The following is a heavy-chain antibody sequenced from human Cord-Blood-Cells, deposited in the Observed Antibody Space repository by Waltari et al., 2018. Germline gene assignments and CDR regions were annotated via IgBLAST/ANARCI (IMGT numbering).Heavy chain of an antibody. D-gene: IGHD4-17*01. V-gene: IGHV1-2*06. J-gene: IGHJ2*01. Sequence: QVQLVQSGAEVKKPGASVKVSCKASGYTFTGYYMHWVRQAPGQGLEWMGRTNPNSGGTNYAQKFQGRVTMTRDTSISTAYMELSRLRSDDTAVYYCARDFDYGDYWYFDLWGRGTLVTVSS. CDR3: ARDFDYGDYWYFDL. CDR1: GYTFTGYY. CDR2: TNPNSGGT.